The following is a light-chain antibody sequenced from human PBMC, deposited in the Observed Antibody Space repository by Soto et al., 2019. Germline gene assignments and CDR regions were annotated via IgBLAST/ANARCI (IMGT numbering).Light chain of an antibody. Sequence: QSALTQPRSVSGSPGQSVTISCTGTSSDVGGYNYVSWYQQHPAKAPKLMIYDVSKRPSGVPDRFSVSTSGNTASLTISGLQAEDEADYYCCSSEGRNSVFGPGTNVTVL. CDR2: DVS. CDR3: CSSEGRNSV. V-gene: IGLV2-11*01. CDR1: SSDVGGYNY. J-gene: IGLJ1*01.